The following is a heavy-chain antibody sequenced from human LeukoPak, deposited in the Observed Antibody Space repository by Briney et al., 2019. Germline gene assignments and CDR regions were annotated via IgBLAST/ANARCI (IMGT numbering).Heavy chain of an antibody. CDR1: GYTFTSYY. V-gene: IGHV1-46*01. D-gene: IGHD2-15*01. J-gene: IGHJ6*02. CDR2: INPSGGST. CDR3: ARDYIVVVVAATPPVGMDV. Sequence: ASVKVSCKASGYTFTSYYMHWVRPAPGQGLEWMGIINPSGGSTSYAQKFQGRVTMTRDTSTSTVYMELSSLRSEDTAVYYCARDYIVVVVAATPPVGMDVWGQGTTVTVSS.